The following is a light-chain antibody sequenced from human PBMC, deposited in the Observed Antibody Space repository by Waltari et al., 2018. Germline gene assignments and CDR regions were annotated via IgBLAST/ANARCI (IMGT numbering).Light chain of an antibody. Sequence: QSVLSQPPSASWTPGQPVSISCSSSTSNIGGNYVYWYLQVPGTAPKLLIYNNNERPSGVSDRFSGSKSGTLASLAICGLRSEDEADYYCGAGDDSLGVLVFGGGTKVTVL. V-gene: IGLV1-47*01. CDR1: TSNIGGNY. CDR2: NNN. J-gene: IGLJ2*01. CDR3: GAGDDSLGVLV.